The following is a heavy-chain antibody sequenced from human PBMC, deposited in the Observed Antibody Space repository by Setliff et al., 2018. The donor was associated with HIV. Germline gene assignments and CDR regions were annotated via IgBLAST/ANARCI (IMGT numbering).Heavy chain of an antibody. D-gene: IGHD3-10*01. J-gene: IGHJ3*02. CDR2: VSVYNGNT. CDR3: ATPGVGAGAFDI. CDR1: GYSFTFYG. Sequence: ASVKVSCKASGYSFTFYGLHWVRQAPGQGLEWMGWVSVYNGNTKYAENFQDRLTLTTDASTGTGFMELRGLRSDATAVYYCATPGVGAGAFDIWGRGTMVTVSS. V-gene: IGHV1-18*04.